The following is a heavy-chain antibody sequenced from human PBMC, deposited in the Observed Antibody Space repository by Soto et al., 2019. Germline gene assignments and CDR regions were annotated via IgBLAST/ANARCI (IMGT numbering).Heavy chain of an antibody. CDR1: GFNFKKFA. Sequence: EVHLLESGGGVVQPGGSLRLSCVASGFNFKKFAMAWVRQAAGEGLEGVSGISCCGGSASYADSVKGRFSIARDDSKNTVSLQLNSLRVEDTAQYYCAKADGQQWLIPHLDNWGQGTLVTVS. CDR3: AKADGQQWLIPHLDN. D-gene: IGHD6-19*01. V-gene: IGHV3-23*01. CDR2: ISCCGGSA. J-gene: IGHJ4*02.